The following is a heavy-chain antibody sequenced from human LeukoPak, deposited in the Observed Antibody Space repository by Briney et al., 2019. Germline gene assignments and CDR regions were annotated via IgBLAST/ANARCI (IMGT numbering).Heavy chain of an antibody. V-gene: IGHV4-34*01. CDR3: ARAWAFDI. CDR2: INHSGST. J-gene: IGHJ3*02. Sequence: SETLSLTCAVYGGPFSGYYWSWIRQPPGKGLEWIGEINHSGSTNYNPSLKSRVTISVDTSKNQFSLKLSSVTAADTAVYCCARAWAFDIWGQGTMVTVSS. CDR1: GGPFSGYY.